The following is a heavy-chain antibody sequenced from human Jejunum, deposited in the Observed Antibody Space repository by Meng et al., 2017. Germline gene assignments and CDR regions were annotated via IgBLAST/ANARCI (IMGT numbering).Heavy chain of an antibody. V-gene: IGHV3-7*01. CDR1: GFSFHSHW. J-gene: IGHJ2*01. D-gene: IGHD1-26*01. Sequence: GGSLRLSCAVSGFSFHSHWMSWVRQAPGKGLEWVANINQDGIAKNYVDSVKGRFTISRDNAKNSLYLQMNSLKAEDTAAYYCVREGRQWDQLYWYFDLWGRGTLVTVSS. CDR2: INQDGIAK. CDR3: VREGRQWDQLYWYFDL.